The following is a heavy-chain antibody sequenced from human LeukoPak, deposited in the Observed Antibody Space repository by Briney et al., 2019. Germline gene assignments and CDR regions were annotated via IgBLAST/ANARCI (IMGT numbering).Heavy chain of an antibody. D-gene: IGHD3-10*01. Sequence: PSETLSLTCTVSGGSISPLYWSWIRQPPGKGLEFIGYIYYSGTTNYNPSLKSRVTLSVDTSKNQFSLKLSSVTAAGTAVYYCARGGVAAKYYFDSWGQGTLVTVSS. J-gene: IGHJ4*02. CDR3: ARGGVAAKYYFDS. V-gene: IGHV4-59*11. CDR2: IYYSGTT. CDR1: GGSISPLY.